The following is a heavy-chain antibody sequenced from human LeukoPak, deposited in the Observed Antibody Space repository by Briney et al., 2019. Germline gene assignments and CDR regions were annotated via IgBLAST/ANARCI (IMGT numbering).Heavy chain of an antibody. CDR3: TRDSGTYNWFDP. CDR2: IGKKDRGYATAT. CDR1: GFTFSGSA. Sequence: GGSLRLSCAASGFTFSGSAIHWVRQSSGQGLEWVGQIGKKDRGYATATAYAASVKGRFTISRDDSINTAYLQMKSLKTEDTALYYCTRDSGTYNWFDPWGQGTLVTVSS. V-gene: IGHV3-73*01. J-gene: IGHJ5*02. D-gene: IGHD1-26*01.